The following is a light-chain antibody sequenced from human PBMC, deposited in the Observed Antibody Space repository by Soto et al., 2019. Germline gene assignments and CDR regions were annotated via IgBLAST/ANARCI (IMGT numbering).Light chain of an antibody. CDR1: SSDVGAFNY. J-gene: IGLJ1*01. Sequence: QSALTQPASVSGSPGQAITISCSGTSSDVGAFNYVSWYQQHPGKAPKLMIYDVSNRPSGVSNRFSGSKSGNTASLTISGLQAEHEADYYCSSYRITRTPWVFASGTKLTLL. CDR2: DVS. V-gene: IGLV2-14*03. CDR3: SSYRITRTPWV.